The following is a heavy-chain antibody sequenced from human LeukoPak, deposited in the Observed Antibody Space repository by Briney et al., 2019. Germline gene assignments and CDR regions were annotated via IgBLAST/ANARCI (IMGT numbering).Heavy chain of an antibody. CDR1: GFTFGSFA. CDR3: AKDGSRGDYQFYFYMDV. Sequence: PGGSLRLSCEASGFTFGSFAMSWVRQAPGKGLEWVSGISGSGYYTYYADSVKGRFTISRDNSKNTLYIEMNSLRAEDTALYFCAKDGSRGDYQFYFYMDVWGKGTTVTVSS. J-gene: IGHJ6*03. V-gene: IGHV3-23*01. CDR2: ISGSGYYT. D-gene: IGHD3-16*01.